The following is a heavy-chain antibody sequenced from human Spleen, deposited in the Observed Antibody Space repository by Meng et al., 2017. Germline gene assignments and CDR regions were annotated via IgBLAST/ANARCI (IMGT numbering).Heavy chain of an antibody. Sequence: SETLSLTCAVCGGSFSGYYWSWIRQPPGKGLEWIGEINHSGSTNYNPSLKSRVTISVDTSKNQFSLKLSSVTAADTAVYYCARGDVRYFDWLLWNYWGQGTLVTVSS. CDR2: INHSGST. J-gene: IGHJ4*02. CDR1: GGSFSGYY. V-gene: IGHV4-34*01. CDR3: ARGDVRYFDWLLWNY. D-gene: IGHD3-9*01.